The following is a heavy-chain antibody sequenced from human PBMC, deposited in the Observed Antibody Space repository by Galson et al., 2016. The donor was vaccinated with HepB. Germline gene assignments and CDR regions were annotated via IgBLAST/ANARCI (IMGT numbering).Heavy chain of an antibody. D-gene: IGHD4-11*01. CDR2: ISPGDSDT. CDR3: ARRPPVTGRSGHYFDS. J-gene: IGHJ4*02. CDR1: GYSFSSYW. V-gene: IGHV5-51*01. Sequence: QSGAEVKKPGESLKISCKGSGYSFSSYWIGWVRQMPGKGLEWMGIISPGDSDTRYSPSFQGQVTIPVDKAINTAYMQWSSLKASDSGIYYCARRPPVTGRSGHYFDSWGQGTLVTVSS.